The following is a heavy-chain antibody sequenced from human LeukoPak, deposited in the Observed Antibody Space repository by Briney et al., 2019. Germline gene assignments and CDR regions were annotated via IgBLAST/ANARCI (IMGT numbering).Heavy chain of an antibody. CDR3: ARIPVSRRYGTSGYPDY. CDR2: IFNTGST. J-gene: IGHJ4*02. D-gene: IGHD3-22*01. Sequence: SETLSLTCTVSDGSINSFYWSWIRQPPGKGLEWIGYIFNTGSTNYNPSLKSRVTISVDTSKNQFSLKLNSVTAADTAVYYCARIPVSRRYGTSGYPDYWGQGTLVTVSS. V-gene: IGHV4-59*01. CDR1: DGSINSFY.